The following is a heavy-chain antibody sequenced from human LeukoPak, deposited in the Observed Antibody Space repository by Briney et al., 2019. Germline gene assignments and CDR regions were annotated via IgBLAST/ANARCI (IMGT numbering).Heavy chain of an antibody. J-gene: IGHJ3*02. CDR2: IHHDGSNK. V-gene: IGHV3-30*02. CDR3: AKDGVGYSSGLDAFDI. CDR1: GFTFSSYG. Sequence: GGSLRLSCAASGFTFSSYGMHWVRRAPGKGLDWVAFIHHDGSNKYYADSVKGRFTISRDNSKNTLYLQMNSLRAEDTAVYYCAKDGVGYSSGLDAFDIWGQGTMVTVSS. D-gene: IGHD6-19*01.